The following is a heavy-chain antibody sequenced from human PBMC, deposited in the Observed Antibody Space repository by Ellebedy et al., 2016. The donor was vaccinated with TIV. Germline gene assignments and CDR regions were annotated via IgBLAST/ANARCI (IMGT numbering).Heavy chain of an antibody. CDR1: GFTFSSYA. CDR3: ARDWSGYFDP. CDR2: IIGSGGST. J-gene: IGHJ5*02. D-gene: IGHD3-3*01. Sequence: GESLKISCAASGFTFSSYAMSWVRQAPGKGLEWVPAIIGSGGSTYYADSVKGPFTISRDNAKNSLYLQMNSLSGEDTAVYYCARDWSGYFDPWGQGTLVTVSS. V-gene: IGHV3-23*01.